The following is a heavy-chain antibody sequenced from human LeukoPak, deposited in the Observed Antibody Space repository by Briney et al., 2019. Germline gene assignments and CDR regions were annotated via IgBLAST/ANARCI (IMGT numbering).Heavy chain of an antibody. CDR2: INTDGSST. CDR3: ARDSIAVAGNVY. J-gene: IGHJ4*02. CDR1: GFTFSSYW. Sequence: GGSLRLSCAASGFTFSSYWMHWVRQAPGKGLVWVSRINTDGSSTSYADSVKGRFTISRDNAKNTLYLQMNSLRAEDTAVYYCARDSIAVAGNVYWGQGTLVTVSS. D-gene: IGHD6-19*01. V-gene: IGHV3-74*01.